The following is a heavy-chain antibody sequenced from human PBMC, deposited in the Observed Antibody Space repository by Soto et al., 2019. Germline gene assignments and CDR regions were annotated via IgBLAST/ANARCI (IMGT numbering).Heavy chain of an antibody. D-gene: IGHD4-17*01. V-gene: IGHV5-10-1*04. CDR1: GYSFTSYW. Sequence: PGESLKISCKGSGYSFTSYWISWVRQMPGKGLEWMGRIDPSDSYTNYSPSFQGQVTISADKSINTAYLQWSSLKASDTAMYYCARHGHDYGGNAWGYYYGMDVWGQGTTVTVSS. J-gene: IGHJ6*02. CDR3: ARHGHDYGGNAWGYYYGMDV. CDR2: IDPSDSYT.